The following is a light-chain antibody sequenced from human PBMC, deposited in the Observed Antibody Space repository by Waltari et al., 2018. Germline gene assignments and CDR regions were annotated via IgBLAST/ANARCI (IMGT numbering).Light chain of an antibody. CDR2: DVS. CDR1: SSAGGAFNY. J-gene: IGLJ2*01. V-gene: IGLV2-14*03. Sequence: SALTQPASVSGSPGQSITISFTGTSSAGGAFNYVSWYQQHPGKAPKLIIFDVSNRPSGVSNRFSGSKSGNTASLTISGLQAEDEADYYCSSYISSSTLELFGGGTSLTVL. CDR3: SSYISSSTLEL.